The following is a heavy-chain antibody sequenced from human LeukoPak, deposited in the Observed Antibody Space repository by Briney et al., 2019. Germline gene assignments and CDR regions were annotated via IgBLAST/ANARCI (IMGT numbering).Heavy chain of an antibody. CDR2: LNPNSGKT. V-gene: IGHV1-8*03. CDR1: AYTFTSYD. Sequence: ASVKVSCKASAYTFTSYDINWVRQATGQGLKWMGWLNPNSGKTGYAQKFQGRVTFTRNTSINTAYMELSSLRSEDTAVYYCARMTVSGRDNWFDPWGQGTLVTVSS. CDR3: ARMTVSGRDNWFDP. J-gene: IGHJ5*02. D-gene: IGHD6-19*01.